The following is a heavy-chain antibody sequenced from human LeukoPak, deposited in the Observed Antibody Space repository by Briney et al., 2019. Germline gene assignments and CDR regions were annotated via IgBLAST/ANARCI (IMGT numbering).Heavy chain of an antibody. Sequence: PGGSLRLSCAASGVTFSSYAMSWVRQAPGKGLHWVSAISGTGVNTYYADSVKGRFTISRDNAKNSLYLQMNSLRAEDTALYYCVRDLNYYGSGRGVGDYWGQGTLVTVSS. J-gene: IGHJ4*02. D-gene: IGHD3-10*01. CDR3: VRDLNYYGSGRGVGDY. CDR1: GVTFSSYA. CDR2: ISGTGVNT. V-gene: IGHV3-23*01.